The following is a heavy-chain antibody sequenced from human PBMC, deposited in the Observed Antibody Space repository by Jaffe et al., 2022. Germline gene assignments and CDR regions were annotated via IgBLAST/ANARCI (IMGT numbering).Heavy chain of an antibody. CDR2: ITSSGNTV. D-gene: IGHD1-1*01. J-gene: IGHJ6*03. CDR1: GFTFSSYE. CDR3: ARGRDRYAMDV. V-gene: IGHV3-48*03. Sequence: EVQLMESGGDLVQPGGSLRLSCAASGFTFSSYEFHWLRQAPGKGLEWVAYITSSGNTVSFAASVKGRFAISRDNAKNSVYLQMNTLRAEDTALYYCARGRDRYAMDVWGKGTTVTVSS.